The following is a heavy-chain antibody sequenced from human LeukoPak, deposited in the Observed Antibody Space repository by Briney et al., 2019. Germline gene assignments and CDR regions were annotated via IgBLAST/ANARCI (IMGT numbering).Heavy chain of an antibody. CDR3: ARGVGRQPYFDY. Sequence: KPSETLSLTCTVSGGSISSYYWSWIRQPPGKGLEWIGYIYYSGSTNYNPSLKSRVTISVDTSKNQFSLKLSSVTAADTAVYYCARGVGRQPYFDYWGQGTLVTVSS. D-gene: IGHD6-13*01. V-gene: IGHV4-59*01. CDR1: GGSISSYY. J-gene: IGHJ4*02. CDR2: IYYSGST.